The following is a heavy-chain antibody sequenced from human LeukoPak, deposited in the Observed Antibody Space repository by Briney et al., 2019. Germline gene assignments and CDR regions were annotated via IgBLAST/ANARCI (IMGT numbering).Heavy chain of an antibody. Sequence: GGSLRLSCAASGFTFGSYAMSWVRQAPGKGLEWVSAISGSGGSTYYADSVKGRFTISRDNSKNTLYLQMNSLRAEDTAVYYCAKAPILTGYLAYFDYWGQGTLVTVSS. CDR1: GFTFGSYA. D-gene: IGHD3-9*01. CDR2: ISGSGGST. J-gene: IGHJ4*02. V-gene: IGHV3-23*01. CDR3: AKAPILTGYLAYFDY.